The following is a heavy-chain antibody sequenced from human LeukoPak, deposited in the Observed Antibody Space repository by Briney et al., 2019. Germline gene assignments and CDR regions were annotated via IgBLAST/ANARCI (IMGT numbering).Heavy chain of an antibody. V-gene: IGHV3-73*01. Sequence: GGALRVSCAASGFTFSGSAMHWVRQASGKGLEWVGRIRSKANSYATAYAASVKGRFTISRDDSKNTAYLQMNSLKTEDTAVYYCKVGGATTLGAFDIWGQGTMVTVSS. CDR2: IRSKANSYAT. CDR3: KVGGATTLGAFDI. J-gene: IGHJ3*02. CDR1: GFTFSGSA. D-gene: IGHD1-26*01.